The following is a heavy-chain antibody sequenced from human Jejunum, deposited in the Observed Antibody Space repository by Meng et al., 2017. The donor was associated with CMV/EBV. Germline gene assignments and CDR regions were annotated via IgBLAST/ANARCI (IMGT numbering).Heavy chain of an antibody. CDR2: IKEGVSEI. V-gene: IGHV3-7*01. CDR1: TFSGDW. Sequence: TFSGDWMGWVRQAPGKGMEWVANIKEGVSEIYYLGSVKGRFAISRDNAKNSLYLQMNSLRAEDTAVYYCARMYCSTISCYTDAFDIWGQGTMVTVSS. J-gene: IGHJ3*02. D-gene: IGHD2-2*02. CDR3: ARMYCSTISCYTDAFDI.